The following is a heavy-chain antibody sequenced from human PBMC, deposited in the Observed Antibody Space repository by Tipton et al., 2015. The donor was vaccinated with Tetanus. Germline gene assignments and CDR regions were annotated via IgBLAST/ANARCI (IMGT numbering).Heavy chain of an antibody. CDR2: INHSGST. J-gene: IGHJ4*02. V-gene: IGHV4-34*01. Sequence: TLSLTCAVYGGSFSDYYWNWIRQPPGKGLEWIGEINHSGSTNYNPSLKSRLTMSIDTSKNHFSLTLSSVTAADTAVYYCARWEVGATKEHYRGQGALVTVSS. D-gene: IGHD1-26*01. CDR1: GGSFSDYY. CDR3: ARWEVGATKEHY.